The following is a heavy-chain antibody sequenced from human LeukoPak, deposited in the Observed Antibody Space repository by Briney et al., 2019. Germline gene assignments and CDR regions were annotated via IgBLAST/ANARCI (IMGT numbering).Heavy chain of an antibody. Sequence: GGSLRLSCAASGFTFSSYGMHWVRQAPGKGLEWVAVIWYDGSNKYYADSVKGRFTISRDNSKNTLYLQMNSLRAEDTAVYYCARDKAASPNNWFDPWGQGTLVTVSS. V-gene: IGHV3-33*01. D-gene: IGHD6-25*01. CDR3: ARDKAASPNNWFDP. J-gene: IGHJ5*02. CDR2: IWYDGSNK. CDR1: GFTFSSYG.